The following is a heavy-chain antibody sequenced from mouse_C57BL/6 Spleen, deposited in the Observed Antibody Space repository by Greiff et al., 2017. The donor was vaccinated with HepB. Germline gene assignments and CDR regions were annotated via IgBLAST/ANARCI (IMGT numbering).Heavy chain of an antibody. CDR2: IDPSDSYT. Sequence: QVQLQQPGAELVMPGASVKLSCKASGYTFTSYWMHWVKQRPGQGLEWIGEIDPSDSYTNYNQKFKGKSTLTVDKSSSPAYMQLSSLTSEDSAVYYCARGYYAYWGQGTLVTVAA. CDR3: ARGYYAY. D-gene: IGHD1-1*01. CDR1: GYTFTSYW. J-gene: IGHJ3*01. V-gene: IGHV1-69*01.